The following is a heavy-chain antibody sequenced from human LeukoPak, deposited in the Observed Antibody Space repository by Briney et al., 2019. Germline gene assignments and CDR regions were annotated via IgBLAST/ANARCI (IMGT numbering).Heavy chain of an antibody. Sequence: GASVKVSCEASGYTFTGYYMHWVRQAPGQGLEWMGWINPNSGGTNYAQKFQGRVTMTRDTSISTAYMELSRLRSDDTAVYYCARGGYSYGYDFDYWGQGTLVTLSS. CDR3: ARGGYSYGYDFDY. D-gene: IGHD5-18*01. V-gene: IGHV1-2*02. CDR1: GYTFTGYY. J-gene: IGHJ4*02. CDR2: INPNSGGT.